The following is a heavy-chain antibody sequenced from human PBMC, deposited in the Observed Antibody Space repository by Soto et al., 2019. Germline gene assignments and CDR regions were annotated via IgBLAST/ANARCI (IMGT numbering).Heavy chain of an antibody. CDR3: ARDVIPALNYYYYGLDV. V-gene: IGHV1-18*01. Sequence: QVPLVQSGAEVKKSGASVKVSCKASGYTFTTYGITWVRQAPGQGLEWMDWISAYNGNTNYAQKLQGRVTMTTDTSTSTAYMELRSLRSDDTAVYYCARDVIPALNYYYYGLDVWGQGTTVTVSS. D-gene: IGHD2-2*01. CDR1: GYTFTTYG. J-gene: IGHJ6*02. CDR2: ISAYNGNT.